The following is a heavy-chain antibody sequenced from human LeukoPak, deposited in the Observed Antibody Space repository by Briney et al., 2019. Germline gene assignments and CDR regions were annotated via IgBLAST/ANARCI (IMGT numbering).Heavy chain of an antibody. J-gene: IGHJ4*02. D-gene: IGHD6-19*01. Sequence: GRSLRLSCAASGFTFSSYAMHWVRQAPGKGLEWVAIISYDGSNEHYADSVKGRFTISRDNSKNTLYLQMISLRADDTAIYFCARPGSEWQWLPPDYWGQGTLVTVSS. CDR1: GFTFSSYA. CDR3: ARPGSEWQWLPPDY. CDR2: ISYDGSNE. V-gene: IGHV3-30-3*01.